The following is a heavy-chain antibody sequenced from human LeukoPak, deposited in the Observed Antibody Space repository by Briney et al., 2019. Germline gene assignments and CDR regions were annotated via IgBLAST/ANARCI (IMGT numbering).Heavy chain of an antibody. Sequence: GGSLRLSCAASVFTFSSHRKNWVRQAPGKWLEWVLSISSGSKYIYNADSVKCRFTISRDNAKSSLYLQMNRLRAENTAVYYCARALSYSYGSIEFWGQGALVIVSS. CDR3: ARALSYSYGSIEF. V-gene: IGHV3-21*01. D-gene: IGHD5-18*01. J-gene: IGHJ1*01. CDR2: ISSGSKYI. CDR1: VFTFSSHR.